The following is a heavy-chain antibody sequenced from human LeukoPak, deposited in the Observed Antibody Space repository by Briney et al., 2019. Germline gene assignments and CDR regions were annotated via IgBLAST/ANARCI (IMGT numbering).Heavy chain of an antibody. Sequence: ASVKVSCKASGYTFTGYYMHWVRQAPGQGLEWMGWINPNSGGTNYAQKFQGRVTMTRDTSISTAYMELSRLRSDDTAVYYCARDPLDSDRSGWYEAYWFDPWGQGTLVTVSS. V-gene: IGHV1-2*02. D-gene: IGHD6-19*01. CDR3: ARDPLDSDRSGWYEAYWFDP. J-gene: IGHJ5*02. CDR2: INPNSGGT. CDR1: GYTFTGYY.